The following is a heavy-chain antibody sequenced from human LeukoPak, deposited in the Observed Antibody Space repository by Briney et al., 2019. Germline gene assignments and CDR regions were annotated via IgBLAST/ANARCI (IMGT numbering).Heavy chain of an antibody. J-gene: IGHJ3*02. V-gene: IGHV4-61*02. CDR2: IYTSGST. Sequence: SETLSLTCTVSSGSISSGSYYWSWIRQPAGKGLEWIGRIYTSGSTNYNPSLKSRVTISVDTSKNQFSLKLSSVTAADTAVYYCARDPGLKAFDIWGQGTMVTVSS. CDR1: SGSISSGSYY. CDR3: ARDPGLKAFDI.